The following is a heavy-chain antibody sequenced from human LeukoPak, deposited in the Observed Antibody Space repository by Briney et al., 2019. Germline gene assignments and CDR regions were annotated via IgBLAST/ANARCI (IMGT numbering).Heavy chain of an antibody. CDR2: IFYSGST. Sequence: SETLSLTCTVSGGSISSEDYYWSWIRQPPGKGLEWMGYIFYSGSTYYTPSLKSRLTISVDMSKNQFSLKLSSVTAADTAVYHCARRPYGSGSYEDYWGQGTPVTVSS. J-gene: IGHJ4*02. CDR3: ARRPYGSGSYEDY. D-gene: IGHD3-10*01. V-gene: IGHV4-30-4*01. CDR1: GGSISSEDYY.